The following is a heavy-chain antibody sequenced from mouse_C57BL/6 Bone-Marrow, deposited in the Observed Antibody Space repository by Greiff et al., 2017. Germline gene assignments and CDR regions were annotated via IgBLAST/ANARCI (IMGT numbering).Heavy chain of an antibody. CDR2: IYPGSGST. J-gene: IGHJ2*01. CDR3: ARDDYEGGYFDY. D-gene: IGHD2-4*01. CDR1: GYTFTSYW. Sequence: QVQLQQPGAELVKPGASVKMSCKASGYTFTSYWITWVKQRPGQGLEWIGDIYPGSGSTNYNEKFKSKATLTVDTSSSTAYMQLSSLTSEDSAVYYCARDDYEGGYFDYWGQGTTLTVSS. V-gene: IGHV1-55*01.